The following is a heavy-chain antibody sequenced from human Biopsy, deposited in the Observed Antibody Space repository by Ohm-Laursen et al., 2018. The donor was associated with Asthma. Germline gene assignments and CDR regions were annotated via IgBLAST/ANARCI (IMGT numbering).Heavy chain of an antibody. D-gene: IGHD3-3*02. CDR3: ARTFHFWSPYHAEHYQL. V-gene: IGHV3-7*01. J-gene: IGHJ1*01. CDR2: IKHDGSEK. Sequence: SLRLSCAASGFTFGDYWMSWVRQVPGKGLGWVANIKHDGSEKNHVDSLKGRFTISRDNAKNSLYLQMNSLRAEDTAVYYCARTFHFWSPYHAEHYQLWGQGTLVTVSS. CDR1: GFTFGDYW.